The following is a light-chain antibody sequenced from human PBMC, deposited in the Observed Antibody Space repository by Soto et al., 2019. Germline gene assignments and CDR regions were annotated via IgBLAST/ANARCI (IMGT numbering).Light chain of an antibody. CDR3: QQYNNYSYT. CDR1: QSISYW. CDR2: DSS. V-gene: IGKV1-5*01. J-gene: IGKJ2*01. Sequence: DIQMAQSPSTLSASVGDRVTISCRASQSISYWLAWYQQKPGKAPKLLIYDSSILESGVPSRFSGSGSGTEFTITISSLQSDDFATYYCQQYNNYSYTFGQGTKLEIK.